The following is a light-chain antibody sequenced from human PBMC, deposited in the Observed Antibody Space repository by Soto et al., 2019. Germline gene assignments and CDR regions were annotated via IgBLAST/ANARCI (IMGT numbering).Light chain of an antibody. Sequence: IQRTQSPSTLSASVGDRATITCRASQSISRWLAWYRQKPGKAPEVVIYDVSTLAFGVPSRISGSGSGTEFTLTIRSLQPDDFATYYCQQYSSYPITFGGGTKVDIK. V-gene: IGKV1-5*01. CDR1: QSISRW. CDR2: DVS. J-gene: IGKJ4*01. CDR3: QQYSSYPIT.